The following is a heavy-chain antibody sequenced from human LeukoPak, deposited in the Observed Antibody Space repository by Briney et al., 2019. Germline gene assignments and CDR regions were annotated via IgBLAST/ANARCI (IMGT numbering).Heavy chain of an antibody. J-gene: IGHJ4*02. D-gene: IGHD6-13*01. CDR1: GYTFIEYY. CDR3: ARGQLGPTSAPFDS. Sequence: APVKVSCKTSGYTFIEYYLHWVRQTPGQAFEYMGIVNPAGGSTSYHHNLQGRVTMTREAPTTTIYMELRNLTSDDTAVYYCARGQLGPTSAPFDSWGQGTLVTVSS. V-gene: IGHV1-46*01. CDR2: VNPAGGST.